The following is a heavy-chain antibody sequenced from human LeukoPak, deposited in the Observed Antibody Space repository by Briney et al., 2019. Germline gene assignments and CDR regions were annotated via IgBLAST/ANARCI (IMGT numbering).Heavy chain of an antibody. CDR1: GFTFSTYT. J-gene: IGHJ4*02. CDR3: ARGYQRPDY. Sequence: GGSLRLSCAASGFTFSTYTMNWVRQAPGKGLEWVSSISSSSNNINYADSVKGRFTISRDNAMNSVHLQMNSLRVEDTAVYYCARGYQRPDYWGQGTLVTVSS. D-gene: IGHD2-2*01. CDR2: ISSSSNNI. V-gene: IGHV3-21*01.